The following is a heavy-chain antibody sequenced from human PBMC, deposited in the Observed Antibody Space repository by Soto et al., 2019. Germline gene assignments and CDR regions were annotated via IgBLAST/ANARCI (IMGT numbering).Heavy chain of an antibody. Sequence: QVQLVESGGGVVQPGRSLRLSCAASGFTFSSYAIHWVRQAPGKGLEWVALISYDGSNKYYADSVKGRFTISRDNSKNQLYLQMNSLRAEDTAVYYCARHKRDLRFLEWSYYFDYWGQGTLVTVSS. CDR1: GFTFSSYA. CDR3: ARHKRDLRFLEWSYYFDY. V-gene: IGHV3-30-3*01. D-gene: IGHD3-3*01. J-gene: IGHJ4*02. CDR2: ISYDGSNK.